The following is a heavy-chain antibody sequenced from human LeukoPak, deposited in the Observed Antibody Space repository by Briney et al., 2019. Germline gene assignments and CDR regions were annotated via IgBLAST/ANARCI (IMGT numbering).Heavy chain of an antibody. V-gene: IGHV4-34*01. CDR1: GGSFSGYY. J-gene: IGHJ4*02. D-gene: IGHD3-22*01. Sequence: SETLSLTCAVYGGSFSGYYWSWIRQPPGKGLEWIGGINHSGSTNYNPSLKSRVTISVDTSKNQFSLKLSSVTAADTAVYYCARGPNYYDSSGYPLGYWGQGTLVTVSS. CDR3: ARGPNYYDSSGYPLGY. CDR2: INHSGST.